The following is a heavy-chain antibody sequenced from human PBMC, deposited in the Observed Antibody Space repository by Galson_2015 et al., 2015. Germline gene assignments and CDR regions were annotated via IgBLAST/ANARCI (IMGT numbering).Heavy chain of an antibody. J-gene: IGHJ6*01. Sequence: SLRLSCAASGFTFDDYAMHWVRQAPGKGLEWVSGISWNSGSIGYADSVKGRFTISRDNAKNSLYLQMNSLRAEDTALYHCAKDGPDHSSGWYDYYYYG. CDR3: AKDGPDHSSGWYDYYYYG. CDR2: ISWNSGSI. V-gene: IGHV3-9*01. CDR1: GFTFDDYA. D-gene: IGHD6-19*01.